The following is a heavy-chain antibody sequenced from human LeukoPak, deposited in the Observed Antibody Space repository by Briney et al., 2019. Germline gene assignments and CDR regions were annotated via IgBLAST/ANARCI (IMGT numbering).Heavy chain of an antibody. V-gene: IGHV3-7*01. CDR1: RFTFSNHY. D-gene: IGHD3-10*01. J-gene: IGHJ4*02. Sequence: GGSLRLSCVASRFTFSNHYMSWVRQPPGEGLEWVATIKPDGSETFYVDSVKGRFTVSRDNAKNSLYLQMNSLRAEDTAVYYCARSTTMVRGVIGVWGQGTLVTVSS. CDR2: IKPDGSET. CDR3: ARSTTMVRGVIGV.